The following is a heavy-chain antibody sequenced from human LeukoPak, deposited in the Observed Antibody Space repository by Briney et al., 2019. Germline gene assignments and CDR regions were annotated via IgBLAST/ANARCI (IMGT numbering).Heavy chain of an antibody. CDR1: IDSMTSYY. J-gene: IGHJ4*02. CDR3: ARLNWNTTGYFDY. V-gene: IGHV4-4*07. CDR2: IITGGRT. D-gene: IGHD1/OR15-1a*01. Sequence: SETLSLTCTVSIDSMTSYYWGWIRQPAGKGPEWIGRIITGGRTVYNPSLKGRVTMSLDTSKNQFSLKLSSVTAADTAVYYCARLNWNTTGYFDYWGQGTLVTVSS.